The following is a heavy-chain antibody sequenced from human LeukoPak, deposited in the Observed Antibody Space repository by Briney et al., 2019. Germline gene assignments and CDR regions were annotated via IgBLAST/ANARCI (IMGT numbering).Heavy chain of an antibody. V-gene: IGHV4-34*01. CDR3: ARGRMVRGGIDY. D-gene: IGHD3-10*01. CDR2: INHSGST. CDR1: GGSFSGYY. Sequence: SETLSLTCAVYGGSFSGYYWSWIRQPPGKGLEWIGKINHSGSTNYNPSLKSRVTISVDTSKNQFSLKLSSVTAADTAVYYCARGRMVRGGIDYWGQGTLVTVSS. J-gene: IGHJ4*02.